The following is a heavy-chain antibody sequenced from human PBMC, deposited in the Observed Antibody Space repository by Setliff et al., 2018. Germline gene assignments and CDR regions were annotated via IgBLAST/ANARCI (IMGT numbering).Heavy chain of an antibody. D-gene: IGHD3-22*01. J-gene: IGHJ4*02. CDR1: GGTFSNHV. CDR2: IIPMFGTT. V-gene: IGHV1-69*13. CDR3: AREKFYYDGSGYYFDY. Sequence: SVKVSCKAAGGTFSNHVLGWVRQAPGQGLEWMGGIIPMFGTTNYAQNFQGRVTITADESTTTAYMELSSLRSDDTAVYYCAREKFYYDGSGYYFDYWGQGTLVTVSS.